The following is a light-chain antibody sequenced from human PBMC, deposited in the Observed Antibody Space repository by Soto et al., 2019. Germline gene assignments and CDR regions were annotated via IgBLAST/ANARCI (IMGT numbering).Light chain of an antibody. CDR3: SSYTSISTYV. Sequence: QSVLTQPASVSGSPGQSITISCTGTSSDVGGYSYVSWYQQHPGKAPKLMIYDATNRPSGVSNRFSGSKSGNAASLTISGLRAEDEADYYCSSYTSISTYVFGTGTKVTVL. CDR2: DAT. CDR1: SSDVGGYSY. V-gene: IGLV2-14*01. J-gene: IGLJ1*01.